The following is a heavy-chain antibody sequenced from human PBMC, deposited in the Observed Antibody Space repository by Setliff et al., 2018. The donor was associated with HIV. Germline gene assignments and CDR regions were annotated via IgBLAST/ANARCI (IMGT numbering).Heavy chain of an antibody. CDR3: ARNKLSDSFDV. CDR2: INSYGGNT. V-gene: IGHV1-18*01. D-gene: IGHD1-1*01. J-gene: IGHJ3*01. Sequence: ASVKVSCKASGYTFSSDGISWVRQAPGQGLEWMGWINSYGGNTNYEQEFQSRVTMTTDTSTTPAYLELRSLRPDDTAVYFCARNKLSDSFDVWGPGTMVTVSS. CDR1: GYTFSSDG.